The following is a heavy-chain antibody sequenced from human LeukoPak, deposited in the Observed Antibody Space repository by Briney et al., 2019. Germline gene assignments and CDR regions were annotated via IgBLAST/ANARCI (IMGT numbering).Heavy chain of an antibody. CDR3: AKAGYSGYGVRNGMDV. D-gene: IGHD5-12*01. CDR1: GFTFSSYA. Sequence: PGRSLRLSCAASGFTFSSYAMHWVRQAPGKGLEWVAVISYDGSNKYYADSVKGRFTISRDNSKNTLYLQMNSLRAEDTAVYYCAKAGYSGYGVRNGMDVWGQGTTVTVSS. CDR2: ISYDGSNK. J-gene: IGHJ6*02. V-gene: IGHV3-30-3*01.